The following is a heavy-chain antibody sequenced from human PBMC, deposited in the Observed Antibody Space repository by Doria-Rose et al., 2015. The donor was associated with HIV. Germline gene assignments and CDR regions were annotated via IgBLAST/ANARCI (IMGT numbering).Heavy chain of an antibody. D-gene: IGHD6-13*01. CDR2: IVSDDER. V-gene: IGHV2-26*01. CDR3: ARIKSSRWYHKYYFDF. CDR1: GVSLSSPGMG. J-gene: IGHJ4*01. Sequence: QVTLKESGPVLVKPTETLTLTCTVYGVSLSSPGMGVSWIRQPPGKALEWLANIVSDDERSYKTSLKSRLTISRGTSKSQVVLTMTDMDPVDTATYYCARIKSSRWYHKYYFDFWGQGTLVIVSA.